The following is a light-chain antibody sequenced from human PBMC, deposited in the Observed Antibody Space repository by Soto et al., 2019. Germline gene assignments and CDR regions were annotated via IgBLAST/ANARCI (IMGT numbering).Light chain of an antibody. J-gene: IGLJ1*01. CDR1: ALPNRY. V-gene: IGLV3-25*02. Sequence: SYELRQPPSVSVSPGQTARIACSGDALPNRYAFWYQQKAGQAPLLVIYKDTQRPSGIPERFSGSTSGTTVTLTISGVQAEDEADYYCLSVDFTGTYVFGTGTKVTVL. CDR2: KDT. CDR3: LSVDFTGTYV.